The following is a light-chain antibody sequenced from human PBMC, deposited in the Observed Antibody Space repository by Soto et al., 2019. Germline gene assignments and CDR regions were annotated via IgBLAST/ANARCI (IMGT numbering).Light chain of an antibody. V-gene: IGLV4-69*01. J-gene: IGLJ3*02. CDR1: SGHINYA. CDR3: HTWGTGIRV. Sequence: QPVLTQSPSASASLGASVKLTCTLSSGHINYAIAWLQHLPEKGPRYLMKVNPDGSQYNEDGIPDRFSGSSSGAARYLTISSLLPEDEADYYCHTWGTGIRVFGRGTKLTVL. CDR2: VNPDGSQ.